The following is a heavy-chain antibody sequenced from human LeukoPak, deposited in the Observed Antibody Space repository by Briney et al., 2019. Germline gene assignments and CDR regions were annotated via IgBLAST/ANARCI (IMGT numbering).Heavy chain of an antibody. CDR1: GFTFSSYS. CDR2: ISSSSSYI. V-gene: IGHV3-21*01. CDR3: ARDPITMVRGRMDV. J-gene: IGHJ6*04. D-gene: IGHD3-10*01. Sequence: GGSLRLSCAASGFTFSSYSMNWVRQAPGKGLEWVSSISSSSSYIYYADSVKGRFTISRDNAKNSLYLQMNSLRAEDTAVYYCARDPITMVRGRMDVWGKGTTVTVSS.